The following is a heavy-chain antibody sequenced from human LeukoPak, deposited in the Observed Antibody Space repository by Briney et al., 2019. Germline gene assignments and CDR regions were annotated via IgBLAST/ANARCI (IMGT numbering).Heavy chain of an antibody. CDR2: INHSGST. J-gene: IGHJ4*02. CDR3: ARAQYYYGSGSYYTPFDY. CDR1: GGSFSGYY. V-gene: IGHV4-34*01. Sequence: SETLSLTCAVYGGSFSGYYWSWIRQPPGKGLEWIGEINHSGSTNYSPSLKSRVTISVDTSKNQFSLKLSSVTAADTAVYYCARAQYYYGSGSYYTPFDYWGQGTLVTVSS. D-gene: IGHD3-10*01.